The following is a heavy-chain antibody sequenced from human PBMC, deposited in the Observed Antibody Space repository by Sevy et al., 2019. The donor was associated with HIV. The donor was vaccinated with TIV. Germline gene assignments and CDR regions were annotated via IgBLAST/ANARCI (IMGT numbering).Heavy chain of an antibody. CDR3: ARDKEQWLVLGGYYFDY. J-gene: IGHJ4*02. D-gene: IGHD6-19*01. CDR1: GFTFSSYA. CDR2: ISYDGSNK. V-gene: IGHV3-30-3*01. Sequence: GGSLRLSCAASGFTFSSYAMHWVRQAPGKGLEWVAVISYDGSNKYYADSVKGRFTISRDNSKNTLYLQMNSLGAEDTAVYYCARDKEQWLVLGGYYFDYWGQGTLVTVSS.